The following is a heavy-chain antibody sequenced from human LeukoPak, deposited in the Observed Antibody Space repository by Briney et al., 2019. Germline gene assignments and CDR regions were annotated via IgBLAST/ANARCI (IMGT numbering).Heavy chain of an antibody. CDR2: ILPIFGTP. CDR1: GGTFSGYA. CDR3: ASNPKRYCSGGSCPYYYYGMDV. D-gene: IGHD2-15*01. Sequence: SVKVSCKASGGTFSGYAISWVRQAPGQGLEWMGGILPIFGTPNYAQKFQGTVTITADEFTSTAYMELSSLGSEDTAVYYCASNPKRYCSGGSCPYYYYGMDVWGQGTTVTVSS. J-gene: IGHJ6*02. V-gene: IGHV1-69*13.